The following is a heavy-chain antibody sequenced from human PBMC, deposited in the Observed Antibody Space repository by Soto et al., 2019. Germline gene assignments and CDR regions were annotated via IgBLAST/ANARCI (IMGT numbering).Heavy chain of an antibody. CDR3: ARESGDGYKSGWFDP. D-gene: IGHD5-12*01. V-gene: IGHV4-59*01. J-gene: IGHJ5*02. CDR1: GGYISSYY. CDR2: IYYSGRT. Sequence: QVQLQESGPGLVKPSETLSLTCTVSGGYISSYYWSWIRQPPGKGLEWIGYIYYSGRTNYKPSLKSRVNISVDTSKNQCSLKLSSVTAADTAVYYCARESGDGYKSGWFDPWGQGTLVTVSS.